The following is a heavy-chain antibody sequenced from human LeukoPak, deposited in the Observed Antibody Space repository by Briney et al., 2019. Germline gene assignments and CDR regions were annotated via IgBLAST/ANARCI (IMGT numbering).Heavy chain of an antibody. J-gene: IGHJ4*02. CDR2: ISGSGGST. V-gene: IGHV3-23*01. Sequence: GGSLRLSCAASGFTFSSYAMSWVRQAPGKGLEWVSAISGSGGSTYYADSVKGRFTISRDNSKNTLYLQMNSLRAEDTAVYYCARVGYYGSGSYSDYWGQGTLVTVSS. CDR3: ARVGYYGSGSYSDY. CDR1: GFTFSSYA. D-gene: IGHD3-10*01.